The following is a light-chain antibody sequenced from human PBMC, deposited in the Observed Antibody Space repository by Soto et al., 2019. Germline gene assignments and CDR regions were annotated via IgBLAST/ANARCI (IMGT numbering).Light chain of an antibody. V-gene: IGKV3-11*01. J-gene: IGKJ1*01. CDR1: QSVSSN. Sequence: TQSPASLSVSPGERATLSCRASQSVSSNLAWYQQKPGQAPRLLIYDVSNRATGIPARFSGSGSGTDFTLTISSLEPEDFAVYYCHQRSNWPWTFGQGAKVDI. CDR2: DVS. CDR3: HQRSNWPWT.